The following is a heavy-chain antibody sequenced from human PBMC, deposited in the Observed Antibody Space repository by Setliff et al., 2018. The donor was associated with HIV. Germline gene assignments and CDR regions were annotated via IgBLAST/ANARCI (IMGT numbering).Heavy chain of an antibody. CDR1: GFTFSSYW. J-gene: IGHJ6*03. Sequence: GGSLRLSCTASGFTFSSYWMSWVRQAPGKGLEWVANIKQDGSAKYYVDSVKGRFTISRDNAKNSLYLQMNSLRAEDTAVYYCAKGRGCSGGYCNSVKDYYYMDVWGEGTTVTVSS. D-gene: IGHD2-15*01. V-gene: IGHV3-7*01. CDR2: IKQDGSAK. CDR3: AKGRGCSGGYCNSVKDYYYMDV.